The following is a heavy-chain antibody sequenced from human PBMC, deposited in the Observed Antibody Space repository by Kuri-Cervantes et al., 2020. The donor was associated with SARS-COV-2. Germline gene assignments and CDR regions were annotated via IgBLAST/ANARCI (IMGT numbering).Heavy chain of an antibody. CDR2: INPNSGGT. J-gene: IGHJ3*02. CDR3: ASYRYCSSTSCYTFDAFDI. CDR1: GYTFSSYG. V-gene: IGHV1-2*02. Sequence: ASVKVSCKASGYTFSSYGISWVRQAPGQGLEWMGWINPNSGGTNYAQKFQGRVTMTRDTSISTAYMELSRLRSDDTAVYYCASYRYCSSTSCYTFDAFDIWGQGTMVTVSS. D-gene: IGHD2-2*02.